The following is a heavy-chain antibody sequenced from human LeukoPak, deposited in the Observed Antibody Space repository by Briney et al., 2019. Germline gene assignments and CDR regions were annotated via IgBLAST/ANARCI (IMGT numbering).Heavy chain of an antibody. V-gene: IGHV1-8*03. D-gene: IGHD6-13*01. CDR1: GYTFTSYD. CDR2: MNPNSGNT. J-gene: IGHJ4*02. CDR3: SRERGRDIAAAGLIDY. Sequence: KPGASVKVSCKASGYTFTSYDINWVRQATGQGLEWMGWMNPNSGNTGYAQKFQGRVTITRNTSISTAYMELSSLRSEDTAVYYCSRERGRDIAAAGLIDYWGQGTLVTVSS.